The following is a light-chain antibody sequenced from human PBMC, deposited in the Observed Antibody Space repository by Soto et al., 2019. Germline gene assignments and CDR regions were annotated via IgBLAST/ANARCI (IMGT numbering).Light chain of an antibody. Sequence: QSALTQPRSVSGSPGQSVTISCTGTSNDVGGYHYVSWYQHHPGKAPKLVIFDVNRRPSGVPHRFSGSKSDNTASLTISGLQAEDEADYYCSSCTSSNTLLYVFGTGTKVTVL. V-gene: IGLV2-11*01. CDR2: DVN. J-gene: IGLJ1*01. CDR3: SSCTSSNTLLYV. CDR1: SNDVGGYHY.